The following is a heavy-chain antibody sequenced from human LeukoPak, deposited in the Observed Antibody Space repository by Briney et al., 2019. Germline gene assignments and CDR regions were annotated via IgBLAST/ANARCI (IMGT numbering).Heavy chain of an antibody. CDR2: INSDGSSR. J-gene: IGHJ4*02. CDR1: GFIFNNYW. D-gene: IGHD6-13*01. CDR3: ASASSHRIAAGGDY. Sequence: GGSLRLSCAASGFIFNNYWMHWVRQAPRKGLVWVSRINSDGSSRNYADSVKGQFTISRDNAKNTLYLQMNSLRAEDTAVYYCASASSHRIAAGGDYWGQGTLVTVSS. V-gene: IGHV3-74*01.